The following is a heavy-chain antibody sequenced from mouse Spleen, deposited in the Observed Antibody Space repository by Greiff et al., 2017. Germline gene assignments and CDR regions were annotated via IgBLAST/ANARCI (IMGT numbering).Heavy chain of an antibody. CDR1: GYSITSGYY. Sequence: EVKLMESGPGLVKPSQSLSLTCSVTGYSITSGYYWNWIRQFPGNKLEWMGYISYDGSNNYNPYLKNRISITRDTSKNQFFLKLNSVTTEDTATYYCAREFLQGYYGKVDAMDYWGQGTSVTVSA. CDR2: ISYDGSN. D-gene: IGHD1-1*01. CDR3: AREFLQGYYGKVDAMDY. V-gene: IGHV3-6*01. J-gene: IGHJ4*01.